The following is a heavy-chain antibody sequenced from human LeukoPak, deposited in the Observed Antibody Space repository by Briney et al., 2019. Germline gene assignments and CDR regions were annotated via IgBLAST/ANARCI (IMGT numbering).Heavy chain of an antibody. Sequence: SETLSLTCTVSGGSISSHYWSWLRQPPGKGLEWIGYIYYSGSTNYNPSLKSRVTISVDTSKNQFSLKLSSVTAADTAVYYCARAGSSWYYYYYYYMDVWGKGTTVTVSS. CDR1: GGSISSHY. J-gene: IGHJ6*03. V-gene: IGHV4-59*11. D-gene: IGHD6-13*01. CDR2: IYYSGST. CDR3: ARAGSSWYYYYYYYMDV.